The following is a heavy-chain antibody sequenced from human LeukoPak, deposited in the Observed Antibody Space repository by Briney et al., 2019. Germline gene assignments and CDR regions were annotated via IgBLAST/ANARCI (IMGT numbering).Heavy chain of an antibody. J-gene: IGHJ6*02. CDR2: IHISGST. V-gene: IGHV4-61*02. Sequence: SQTLSLTCTVSGDSISSDSYNWNWIRQPAGKGLEWIGRIHISGSTNHNPSLKSRVTLSVDTSKNQFSLKLSSVTAADTAVYYCARDTYKYDSSGYYYYYHGMDVWGQGTTVTVSS. CDR1: GDSISSDSYN. D-gene: IGHD3-22*01. CDR3: ARDTYKYDSSGYYYYYHGMDV.